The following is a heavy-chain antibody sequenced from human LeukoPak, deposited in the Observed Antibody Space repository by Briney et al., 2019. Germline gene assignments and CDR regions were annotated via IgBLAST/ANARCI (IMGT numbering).Heavy chain of an antibody. J-gene: IGHJ6*02. CDR1: GFTFSSYS. V-gene: IGHV3-48*02. D-gene: IGHD3-9*01. CDR3: AREGVGTYYDILTGYQLPLHYYYYGMDV. CDR2: ISSSSSTI. Sequence: PGGSLRLSCAASGFTFSSYSMNWVRQAPGKGLEWVSYISSSSSTIYYADSVKGRFTISRDNAKNSLYLQMNSLRDEDTAVYYCAREGVGTYYDILTGYQLPLHYYYYGMDVWGQGTTVTVSS.